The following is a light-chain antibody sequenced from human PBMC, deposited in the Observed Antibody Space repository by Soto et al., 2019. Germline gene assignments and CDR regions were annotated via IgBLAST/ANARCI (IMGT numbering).Light chain of an antibody. CDR2: GAS. V-gene: IGKV3-20*01. J-gene: IGKJ1*01. CDR3: QQYGSSPVT. CDR1: QSVSSSY. Sequence: EIVLTQSPGTLSLSPGERATLSCRASQSVSSSYLAWYQQKPGQAPRLVIYGASSRATGIPDRFSGSGSGTDFTLTISRLEPEDFAVYYCQQYGSSPVTFSQGTKVEIK.